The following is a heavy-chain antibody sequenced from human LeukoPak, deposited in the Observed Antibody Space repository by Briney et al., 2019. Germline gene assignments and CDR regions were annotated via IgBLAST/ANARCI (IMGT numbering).Heavy chain of an antibody. CDR3: ARDVGDTAMVNGPKYYYGMDV. J-gene: IGHJ6*02. Sequence: PRASVKVSCKASGYTFTSYGISWVRQAPGQGLEWMGWISAYNGNTNYAQKLQGRVTMTTDTSTSTAYMELRSLRSDDTAVYYCARDVGDTAMVNGPKYYYGMDVWGQGTTVTVSS. D-gene: IGHD5-18*01. CDR1: GYTFTSYG. CDR2: ISAYNGNT. V-gene: IGHV1-18*01.